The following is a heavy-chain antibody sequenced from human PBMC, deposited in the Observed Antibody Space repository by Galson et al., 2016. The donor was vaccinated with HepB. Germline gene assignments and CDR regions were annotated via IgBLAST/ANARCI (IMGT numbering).Heavy chain of an antibody. CDR3: ARAYYDTSGFRFDS. J-gene: IGHJ4*02. D-gene: IGHD3-22*01. CDR1: GDSVSSGSYY. Sequence: SETLSLTCTVSGDSVSSGSYYWSWIRQPPGEGLEWIGYKYYSGSTNYNPSLKSRVTISIDTSKNDFSLRLSSVTAADTAVHFCARAYYDTSGFRFDSWGQGTLVTVSS. CDR2: KYYSGST. V-gene: IGHV4-61*01.